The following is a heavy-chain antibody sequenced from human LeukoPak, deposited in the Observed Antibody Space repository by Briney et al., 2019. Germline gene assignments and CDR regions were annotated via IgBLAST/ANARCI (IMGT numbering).Heavy chain of an antibody. V-gene: IGHV1-18*01. CDR3: ARVPGGSFGDSPSDS. J-gene: IGHJ4*02. D-gene: IGHD3-10*01. Sequence: GAAVRVSCKASGYTFTSYGISGVREAPGQGLEWRGWISAYNGNTNNAQKLPGRVTTTTHTSTTTAYMELRSLTSDDTAVHYCARVPGGSFGDSPSDSWGQGTLVTVSS. CDR2: ISAYNGNT. CDR1: GYTFTSYG.